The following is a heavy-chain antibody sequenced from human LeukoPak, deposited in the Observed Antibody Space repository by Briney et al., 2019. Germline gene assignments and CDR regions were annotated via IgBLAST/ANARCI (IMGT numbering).Heavy chain of an antibody. CDR2: IYYSGST. V-gene: IGHV4-30-4*01. D-gene: IGHD3-10*01. CDR1: GGSISSGGYY. Sequence: SETLSLTCTVSGGSISSGGYYWSWIRQPPGKGLDWIGYIYYSGSTYYNPSLKRRVTISVDTSKNQFSLKLSSVTAADTAVYYCARRGPNGPAGMDVWGQGTTVTVSS. J-gene: IGHJ6*02. CDR3: ARRGPNGPAGMDV.